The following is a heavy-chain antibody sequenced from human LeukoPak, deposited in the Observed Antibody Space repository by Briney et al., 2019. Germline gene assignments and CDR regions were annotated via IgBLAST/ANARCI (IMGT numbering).Heavy chain of an antibody. CDR3: ARHYYGSGSSQLLDAFDI. CDR2: INAGNGNT. V-gene: IGHV1-3*01. Sequence: GASVKVSCKASGYTFTSYAMHWVRQAPGQRLEWMGWINAGNGNTKYSQKFQGRVTITRDTSASTAYMELSSLRSEDTAVYYCARHYYGSGSSQLLDAFDIWGQGTMVTVSS. CDR1: GYTFTSYA. J-gene: IGHJ3*02. D-gene: IGHD3-10*01.